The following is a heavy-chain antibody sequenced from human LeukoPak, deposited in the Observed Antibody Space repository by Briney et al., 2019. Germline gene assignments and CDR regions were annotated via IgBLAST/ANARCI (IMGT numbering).Heavy chain of an antibody. Sequence: GGSLRLSCAAAGFTFSSYWMHWVRQAPGKGLVRVSRINSDGISTSYADSVKGRFTISRDNAKNTLYLQMNSLRAEDTAVYYCARDRIEYTYGTGFDYWGQGTLVTVSS. J-gene: IGHJ4*02. CDR2: INSDGIST. CDR3: ARDRIEYTYGTGFDY. CDR1: GFTFSSYW. V-gene: IGHV3-74*01. D-gene: IGHD3-10*01.